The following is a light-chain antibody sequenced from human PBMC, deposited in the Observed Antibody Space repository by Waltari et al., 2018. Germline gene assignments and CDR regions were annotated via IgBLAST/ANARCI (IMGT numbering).Light chain of an antibody. CDR3: CSYTGSSTSYG. Sequence: QSALSQPASVSGSPGQSLTITCTGASTDLAGYNLVAWYQHHQNRPPKFIIYEATKRPSGISHRFSGAKSCATASLRISGLQADDEADYYCCSYTGSSTSYGCGGGTKVTVL. V-gene: IGLV2-23*01. CDR2: EAT. J-gene: IGLJ1*01. CDR1: STDLAGYNL.